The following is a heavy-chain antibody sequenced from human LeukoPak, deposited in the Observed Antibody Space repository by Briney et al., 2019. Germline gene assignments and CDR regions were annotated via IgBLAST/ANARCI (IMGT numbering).Heavy chain of an antibody. CDR2: ISSNGAKT. CDR1: GFILSDYA. D-gene: IGHD1-26*01. Sequence: GGSLRLSCAASGFILSDYAIHWVRRGPGKGLEYVAAISSNGAKTFYAEPVKGRFTISRDNSDNTVDLQMDSLRVEDMGVYYCARGRGGGYDSWGQGILVTVSS. J-gene: IGHJ4*02. CDR3: ARGRGGGYDS. V-gene: IGHV3-64*02.